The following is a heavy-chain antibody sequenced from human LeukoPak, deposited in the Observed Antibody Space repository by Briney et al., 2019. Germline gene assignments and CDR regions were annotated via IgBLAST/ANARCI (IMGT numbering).Heavy chain of an antibody. CDR2: AQGDGRLQ. Sequence: GGSLRLSCAASGFSFSTYGMHWVRQAPGKGLEWVAAAQGDGRLQYYADSVKGRFTISKDISKSTLYVQMNSLRAEDTAVYYCATGGGFYYGHWGQGTLVTVSS. D-gene: IGHD3-22*01. CDR1: GFSFSTYG. V-gene: IGHV3-33*08. J-gene: IGHJ4*02. CDR3: ATGGGFYYGH.